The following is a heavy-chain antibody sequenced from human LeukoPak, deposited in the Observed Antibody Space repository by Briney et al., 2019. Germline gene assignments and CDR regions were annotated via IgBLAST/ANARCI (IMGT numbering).Heavy chain of an antibody. J-gene: IGHJ5*02. Sequence: SETLSLTCAVYGGSFSGYYWSWIRQPPGKGLEWIGEINHSGSTNYNPSLKSRVTISVDTSKNQFSLKLSSVTAADTAVYYCARDPTMVQGVIWFDPWGQGTLVTASS. CDR3: ARDPTMVQGVIWFDP. D-gene: IGHD3-10*01. CDR1: GGSFSGYY. CDR2: INHSGST. V-gene: IGHV4-34*01.